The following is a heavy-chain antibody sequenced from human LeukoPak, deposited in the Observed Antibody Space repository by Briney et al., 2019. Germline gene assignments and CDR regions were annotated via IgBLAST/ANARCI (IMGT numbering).Heavy chain of an antibody. V-gene: IGHV1-69*01. CDR1: GGTFSSYA. Sequence: SVNVSCKASGGTFSSYAISWVRQAPGQGLEWMGGIIPIFGTANYAQKFQGRVTITADESTSTAYMELSSLTSEDTAVYYCARRNVLTGYHKYFQHWGQGTLVTVSS. J-gene: IGHJ1*01. CDR2: IIPIFGTA. CDR3: ARRNVLTGYHKYFQH. D-gene: IGHD3-9*01.